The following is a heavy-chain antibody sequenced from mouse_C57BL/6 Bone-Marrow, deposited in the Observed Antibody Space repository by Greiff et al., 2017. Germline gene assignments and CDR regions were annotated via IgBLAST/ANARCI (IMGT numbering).Heavy chain of an antibody. Sequence: QVQLQQSGAELARPGASVKLSCKASGYTFTSYGISWVKQRTGQGLEWIGEIYPRSGNTYYNEKFKGKATLTADKSSSTAYMELRSLTSEDSAVYVCARVRVYYYGSSHDYWGQGTTLTVSS. CDR1: GYTFTSYG. CDR2: IYPRSGNT. V-gene: IGHV1-81*01. J-gene: IGHJ2*01. D-gene: IGHD1-1*01. CDR3: ARVRVYYYGSSHDY.